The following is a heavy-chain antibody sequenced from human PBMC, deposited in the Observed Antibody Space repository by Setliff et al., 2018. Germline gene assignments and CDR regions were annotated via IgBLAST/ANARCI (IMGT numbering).Heavy chain of an antibody. V-gene: IGHV1-2*04. CDR2: INPKTGGT. CDR3: ARGGGSSGWYYYYYGMDV. D-gene: IGHD6-19*01. CDR1: GYAFTDNY. Sequence: ASVKVSCKTSGYAFTDNYIHWVRQAPGQGLEWMGWINPKTGGTNLAQKFQGWVSMTRDTSITTAYMELSRLRSDDTAVYYCARGGGSSGWYYYYYGMDVWGQGTTVTVSS. J-gene: IGHJ6*02.